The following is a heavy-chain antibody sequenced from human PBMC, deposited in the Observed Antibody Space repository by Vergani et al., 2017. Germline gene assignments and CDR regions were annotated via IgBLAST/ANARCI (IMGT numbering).Heavy chain of an antibody. V-gene: IGHV3-53*02. Sequence: EVQLVETGGGLIQPGGSLRLSCAASGFTVSSNYMSWVRQAPGKGLEWVSVIYSGGSTYYADSVKGRFTISRDNSKNTLYLQMNSLRAEDTAVYYCASDSSGSSWDYWGQGTLVTVSS. CDR3: ASDSSGSSWDY. CDR1: GFTVSSNY. J-gene: IGHJ4*02. D-gene: IGHD6-19*01. CDR2: IYSGGST.